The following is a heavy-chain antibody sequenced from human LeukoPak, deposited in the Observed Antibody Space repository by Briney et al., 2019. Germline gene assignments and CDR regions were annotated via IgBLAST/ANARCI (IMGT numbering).Heavy chain of an antibody. CDR2: IDPSGGST. CDR3: ARGGHGTSVAVAGTGDY. CDR1: GYTFTSYY. D-gene: IGHD6-19*01. V-gene: IGHV1-46*01. J-gene: IGHJ4*02. Sequence: ASVKVSRKASGYTFTSYYMHWVRQAPGQGLEWMGIIDPSGGSTIYAQKFQGRVTMTRDMSTSTVYMQLSSLRSEDTAVYYCARGGHGTSVAVAGTGDYWGQGTLVTVSS.